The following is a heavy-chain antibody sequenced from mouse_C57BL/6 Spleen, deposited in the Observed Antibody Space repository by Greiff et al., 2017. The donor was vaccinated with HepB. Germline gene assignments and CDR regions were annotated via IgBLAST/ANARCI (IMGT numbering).Heavy chain of an antibody. V-gene: IGHV1-80*01. D-gene: IGHD2-4*01. CDR1: GYAFSSYW. Sequence: VQLQQSGAELVKPGASVKISCKASGYAFSSYWMNWVKQRPGKGLEWIGQIYPGDGDTNYNGKFKGKATLTADKSSSTAYMQLSSLTSEDSAVYFCARGEVGLRRGDYFDYWGQGTTLTVSS. CDR3: ARGEVGLRRGDYFDY. J-gene: IGHJ2*01. CDR2: IYPGDGDT.